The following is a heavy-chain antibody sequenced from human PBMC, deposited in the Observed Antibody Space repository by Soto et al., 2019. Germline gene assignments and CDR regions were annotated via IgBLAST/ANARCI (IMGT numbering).Heavy chain of an antibody. J-gene: IGHJ4*02. D-gene: IGHD6-13*01. Sequence: ASVKVSCKASGYTFTSYDINWVRQATGQGLEWMGWMNPNSGNTGYAQKFQGRVTMTRNTSISTAYMELSSLRSEDTAVYYCAKDLLRWAAGSLGNDYWGQGTLVTVSS. CDR2: MNPNSGNT. V-gene: IGHV1-8*01. CDR1: GYTFTSYD. CDR3: AKDLLRWAAGSLGNDY.